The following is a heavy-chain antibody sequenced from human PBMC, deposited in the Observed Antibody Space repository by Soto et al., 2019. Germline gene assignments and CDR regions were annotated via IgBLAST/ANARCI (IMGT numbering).Heavy chain of an antibody. D-gene: IGHD1-1*01. Sequence: LSLTCTVSGVAISSYYWNWIRQSPGKGLEWIGYIYYSGGTNYNPSLNGRVTISIDTSKNQFSLKVSSVTAADTGIYYCARDATSGTFFDFSSQGT. CDR2: IYYSGGT. CDR3: ARDATSGTFFDF. CDR1: GVAISSYY. J-gene: IGHJ4*01. V-gene: IGHV4-59*01.